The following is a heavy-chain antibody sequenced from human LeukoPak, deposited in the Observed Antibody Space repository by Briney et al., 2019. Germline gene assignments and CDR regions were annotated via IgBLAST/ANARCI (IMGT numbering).Heavy chain of an antibody. D-gene: IGHD5-18*01. V-gene: IGHV3-15*01. CDR2: IKSKTDGGTT. J-gene: IGHJ4*02. Sequence: PGGSLRLSCAASGFTFSSYWMSWVRQAPGKGLEWVGRIKSKTDGGTTDYAAPVKGRFTISRDDSKNTLYLQMNSLKTEDTAVYYCTTYSYGYPALFDYWGQGTLVTVSS. CDR3: TTYSYGYPALFDY. CDR1: GFTFSSYW.